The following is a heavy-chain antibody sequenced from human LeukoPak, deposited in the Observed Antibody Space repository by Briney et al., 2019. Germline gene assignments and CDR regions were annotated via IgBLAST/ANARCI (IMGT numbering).Heavy chain of an antibody. D-gene: IGHD6-13*01. CDR3: ARSSSSWYEVVGYNWFDP. CDR2: IIPNFGTA. CDR1: GGTFSSYA. J-gene: IGHJ5*02. V-gene: IGHV1-69*05. Sequence: SVKVSCKASGGTFSSYAISWVRQAPGQGLEWMGGIIPNFGTANYAQKFQGRVTITTDESTSTAYMELSSLRSEDTAVYYCARSSSSWYEVVGYNWFDPWGQGTLVTVSS.